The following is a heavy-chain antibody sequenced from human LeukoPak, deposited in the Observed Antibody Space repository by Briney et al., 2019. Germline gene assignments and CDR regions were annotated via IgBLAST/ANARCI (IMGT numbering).Heavy chain of an antibody. Sequence: ASVKVSCKASGGTFSSYAISWVRQAPGQGLEWMGGIIPIFGTANYAQKFQGRVTITADESTSTAYMELSSLRSEDTAVYYCAREYDSSGYYYYYYGMDVWGQGTTVTVSS. J-gene: IGHJ6*02. CDR3: AREYDSSGYYYYYYGMDV. V-gene: IGHV1-69*13. D-gene: IGHD3-22*01. CDR1: GGTFSSYA. CDR2: IIPIFGTA.